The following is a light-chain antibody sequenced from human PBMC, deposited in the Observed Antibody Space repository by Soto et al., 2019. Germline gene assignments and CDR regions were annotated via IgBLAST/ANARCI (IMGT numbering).Light chain of an antibody. CDR1: SGSIASNY. V-gene: IGLV6-57*02. Sequence: NFMLTQPHSVSESPGKTVTISCTGSSGSIASNYVQWYQQRPGSAPTIVIYEDNQRPSGVPDRFSGSIDSSSNSASLTISGLRTEDEADYYCQSYGGSNVVFGGGTKLTVL. CDR3: QSYGGSNVV. CDR2: EDN. J-gene: IGLJ2*01.